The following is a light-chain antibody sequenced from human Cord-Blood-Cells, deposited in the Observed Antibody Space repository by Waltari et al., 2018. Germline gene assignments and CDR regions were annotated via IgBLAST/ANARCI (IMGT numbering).Light chain of an antibody. CDR2: EFS. V-gene: IGLV2-14*01. Sequence: QSALTQPASVSGSPGQSITISCTGTSSDVGGYNYVSWYQQHPGKAPNLMMCEFSNRPSGVSNRFSGSKSGNTASLTISGLQAEDEADYYCSSYTSSSTIVVFGGGTKLTVL. CDR1: SSDVGGYNY. J-gene: IGLJ2*01. CDR3: SSYTSSSTIVV.